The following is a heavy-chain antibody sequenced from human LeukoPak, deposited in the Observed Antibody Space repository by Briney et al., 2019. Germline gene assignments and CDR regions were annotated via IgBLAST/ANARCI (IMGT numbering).Heavy chain of an antibody. Sequence: GGSLRLSCAASGFTVSSNYMSWVRQAPGKGLEWASTISSGGADTYYADSVKGRFTISRDNSKNTLYLQMSSLRAEDTAVYYCAKVPPSYCSGESCRIDYWGQGTLVTVSS. D-gene: IGHD2-15*01. CDR2: ISSGGADT. CDR1: GFTVSSNY. CDR3: AKVPPSYCSGESCRIDY. V-gene: IGHV3-23*01. J-gene: IGHJ4*02.